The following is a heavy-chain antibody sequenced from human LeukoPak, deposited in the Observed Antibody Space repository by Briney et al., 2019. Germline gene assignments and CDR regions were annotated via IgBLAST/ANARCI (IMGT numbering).Heavy chain of an antibody. CDR3: ARGTYGSGTYGRYGMDV. CDR1: GFTFSNYE. CDR2: ISRGGGAK. J-gene: IGHJ6*04. Sequence: GGSLRLSCAASGFTFSNYEMHWVRQAPGKGLEWISYISRGGGAKYYADSVKGRFTISRDIVNSSLFLQVNSLRAEDTAVYYCARGTYGSGTYGRYGMDVWGKGTTVTVSS. V-gene: IGHV3-48*03. D-gene: IGHD3-10*01.